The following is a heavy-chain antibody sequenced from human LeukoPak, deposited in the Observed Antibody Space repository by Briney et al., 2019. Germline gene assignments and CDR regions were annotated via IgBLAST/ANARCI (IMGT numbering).Heavy chain of an antibody. Sequence: SETLSLTCALYGGSFSGYYWSWIRQPPGKGLEWIGEINHSGSTNYNPSLKSRVTISVDTSKNQFSLKLSSVTAVDTAVYYCARGRVTMVRGVSRTYWYFDLWGRGTLVTVSS. J-gene: IGHJ2*01. CDR1: GGSFSGYY. CDR3: ARGRVTMVRGVSRTYWYFDL. CDR2: INHSGST. V-gene: IGHV4-34*01. D-gene: IGHD3-10*01.